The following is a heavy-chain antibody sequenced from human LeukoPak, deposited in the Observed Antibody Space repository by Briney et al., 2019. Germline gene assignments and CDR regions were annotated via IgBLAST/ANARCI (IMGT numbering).Heavy chain of an antibody. Sequence: PSETLSLTCTVSGGSISSYYWSWIRQPPGKGLEWIGYIHYNGSPNYNPSLKSRVTISVDTSKNQFSLKLSSVTAADTAVYYCARGGVTIFGVATPTNWFDPWGQGTLVTVSS. V-gene: IGHV4-59*01. J-gene: IGHJ5*02. CDR3: ARGGVTIFGVATPTNWFDP. D-gene: IGHD3-3*01. CDR1: GGSISSYY. CDR2: IHYNGSP.